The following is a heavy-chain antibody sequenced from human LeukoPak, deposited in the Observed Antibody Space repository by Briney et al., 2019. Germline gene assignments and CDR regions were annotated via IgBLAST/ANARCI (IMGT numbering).Heavy chain of an antibody. V-gene: IGHV1-18*01. CDR3: ARFSGYCSGGSCTEGNYFDY. CDR1: GYTFTSYG. D-gene: IGHD2-15*01. CDR2: ISAYNGNT. J-gene: IGHJ4*02. Sequence: GASVKASCKASGYTFTSYGISWVRQAPGQRLEWMGWISAYNGNTNYAQKLQGRVTMTTDTSTSTAYMELRSLRSDDTAVYYCARFSGYCSGGSCTEGNYFDYWGQGTLVTVSS.